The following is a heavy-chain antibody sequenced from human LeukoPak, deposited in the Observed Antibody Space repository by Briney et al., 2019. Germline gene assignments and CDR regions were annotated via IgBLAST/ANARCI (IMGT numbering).Heavy chain of an antibody. CDR1: GYTFTGYY. D-gene: IGHD5-18*01. Sequence: ASVKVSCKASGYTFTGYYMHWVRQAPGQGLEWMGWINPNSGGTNYAQKFQGRVTMTRDTSISTAYMELSRLRSDDTAVYYCAREEEYSYGYQFGYWGQGTLVTVSS. J-gene: IGHJ4*02. V-gene: IGHV1-2*02. CDR3: AREEEYSYGYQFGY. CDR2: INPNSGGT.